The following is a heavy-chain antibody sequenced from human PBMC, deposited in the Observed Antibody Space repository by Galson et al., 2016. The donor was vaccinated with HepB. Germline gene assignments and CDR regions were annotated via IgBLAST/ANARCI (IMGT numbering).Heavy chain of an antibody. CDR1: GFTFRSYA. Sequence: SLRLSCAASGFTFRSYAMSWVRQAPGKGLEWVSGISGSGGSTYYADSVKGRITISRDNSKNTLYLQMNSLRVEDTAVYYCAKAHYDIFTGYWPYFDYWGQGTLVTVSS. CDR2: ISGSGGST. V-gene: IGHV3-23*01. CDR3: AKAHYDIFTGYWPYFDY. D-gene: IGHD3-9*01. J-gene: IGHJ4*02.